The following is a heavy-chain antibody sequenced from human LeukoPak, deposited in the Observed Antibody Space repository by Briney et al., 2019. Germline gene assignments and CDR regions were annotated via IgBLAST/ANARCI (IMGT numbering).Heavy chain of an antibody. CDR1: GFTFDDYA. Sequence: GGFLRLSCAASGFTFDDYAMHWVHQAPGKGLECASLISWGGGSTYYADSVKGRFTISSDNSKNTLYLQMNSLRAEDTALYYCAKDKAATRYRLYYYYYMDVWGKGTTVTVSS. J-gene: IGHJ6*03. V-gene: IGHV3-43D*03. CDR3: AKDKAATRYRLYYYYYMDV. D-gene: IGHD1-26*01. CDR2: ISWGGGST.